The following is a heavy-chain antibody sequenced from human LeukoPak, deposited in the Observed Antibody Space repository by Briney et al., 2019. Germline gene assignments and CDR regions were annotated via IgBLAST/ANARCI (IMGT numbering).Heavy chain of an antibody. D-gene: IGHD1-1*01. V-gene: IGHV3-30*02. CDR3: ASGGPTTGTLAY. Sequence: GGSLRLSCAASGFPFSSYGMYWVRQTPDKGLQWVAYLRKDATYSNYADSVRGRFTISRDNSKNTLDLQMSSLRVEDTAVYYCASGGPTTGTLAYWGQATSATLSS. CDR2: LRKDATYS. J-gene: IGHJ1*01. CDR1: GFPFSSYG.